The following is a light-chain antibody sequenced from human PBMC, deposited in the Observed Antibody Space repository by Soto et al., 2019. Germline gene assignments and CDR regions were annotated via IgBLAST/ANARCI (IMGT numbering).Light chain of an antibody. V-gene: IGKV3-20*01. J-gene: IGKJ1*01. Sequence: EVVLTQSPDTLSLSPGETATLSCRASQSLRPTYVAWYQQRPGQAPRLLIYGASLRATGIPARFSGRGSGTDFTLSISRLEPEDFAVYYCQQYVTSPRTFGQGTKVDIK. CDR1: QSLRPTY. CDR3: QQYVTSPRT. CDR2: GAS.